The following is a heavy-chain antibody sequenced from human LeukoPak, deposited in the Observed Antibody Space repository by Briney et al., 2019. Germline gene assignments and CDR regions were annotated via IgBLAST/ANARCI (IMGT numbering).Heavy chain of an antibody. J-gene: IGHJ4*02. Sequence: GGSLRLSCAASGFTFSSYAMSWVRQALGKGLEWVSAISGSGGSTYYADSVKGRFTISRDNSKNTLYLQMNSLRTEDTAVYYCAKGRRFTMIVVGGYFDYWGQGTLVTVSS. CDR2: ISGSGGST. CDR1: GFTFSSYA. V-gene: IGHV3-23*01. CDR3: AKGRRFTMIVVGGYFDY. D-gene: IGHD3-22*01.